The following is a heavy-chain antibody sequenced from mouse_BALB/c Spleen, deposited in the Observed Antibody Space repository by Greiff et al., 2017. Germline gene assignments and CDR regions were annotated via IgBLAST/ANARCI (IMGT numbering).Heavy chain of an antibody. CDR1: GFTFSSFG. J-gene: IGHJ4*01. D-gene: IGHD1-2*01. CDR3: ARWGYYGEYYYAMDY. V-gene: IGHV5-17*02. CDR2: ISSGSSTI. Sequence: EVMLVESGGGLVQPGGSRKLSCAASGFTFSSFGMHWVRQAPEKGLEWVAYISSGSSTIYYADTVKGRFTISRDNPKNTLFLQMTSLRSEDTAMYYCARWGYYGEYYYAMDYWGQGTSVTVSS.